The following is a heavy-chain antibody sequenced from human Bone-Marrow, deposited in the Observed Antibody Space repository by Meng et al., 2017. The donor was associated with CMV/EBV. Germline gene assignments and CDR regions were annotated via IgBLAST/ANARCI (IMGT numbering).Heavy chain of an antibody. J-gene: IGHJ3*02. V-gene: IGHV3-74*01. Sequence: GGSLKLSCAGSGFTFSSHWLHWDRQAPGKGLVWVSRINSDGSSTRSADSVEGRFTISRDNAKIALYLQMNSLSAEDTAVYYCARAFTGTRNAFDIWGQGTMVTVSS. CDR2: INSDGSST. CDR1: GFTFSSHW. D-gene: IGHD1-7*01. CDR3: ARAFTGTRNAFDI.